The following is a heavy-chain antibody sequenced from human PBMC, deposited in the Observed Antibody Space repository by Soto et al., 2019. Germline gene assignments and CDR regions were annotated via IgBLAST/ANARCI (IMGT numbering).Heavy chain of an antibody. CDR1: GGSISSYY. V-gene: IGHV4-59*08. D-gene: IGHD6-13*01. CDR2: IYYSGST. J-gene: IGHJ6*02. Sequence: PSETLSLTCTVSGGSISSYYWSWIRQPPGKGLEWIGYIYYSGSTNYNPSLKSRVTISVDTSKNQFSLKLSSVTAADTAVYYCARLMGSSWYGTPYYYYYGMDVWGQGTTVTVSS. CDR3: ARLMGSSWYGTPYYYYYGMDV.